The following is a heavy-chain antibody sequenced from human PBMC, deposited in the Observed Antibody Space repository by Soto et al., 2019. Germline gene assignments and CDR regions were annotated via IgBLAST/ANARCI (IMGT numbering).Heavy chain of an antibody. CDR3: ARDSGNDYSDY. V-gene: IGHV3-48*02. Sequence: EVQLVESGGGLVQPGGSLRLSCAASGFTFSSYSMNWVRQAPGKGLEWVSYISSSSSTIYYADSVKGRFTISRDNAKNPLYLQMNSLRDEDTAVYYCARDSGNDYSDYWGQGTLVTVSS. D-gene: IGHD3-10*01. CDR1: GFTFSSYS. J-gene: IGHJ4*02. CDR2: ISSSSSTI.